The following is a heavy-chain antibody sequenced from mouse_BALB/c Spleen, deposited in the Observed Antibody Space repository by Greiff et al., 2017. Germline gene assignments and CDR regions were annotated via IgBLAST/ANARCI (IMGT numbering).Heavy chain of an antibody. D-gene: IGHD4-1*01. CDR3: ARHAWDVDAMDY. CDR2: ISNGGGST. V-gene: IGHV5-12-2*01. J-gene: IGHJ4*01. Sequence: EVQLVESGGGLVQPGGSRKLSCAASGFTFSSFGMHWVRQAPEKRLEWVAYISNGGGSTYYPDTVKGRFTISRDNAKNTLYLQMSSLKSEDTAMYYCARHAWDVDAMDYWGQGTSVTVSS. CDR1: GFTFSSFG.